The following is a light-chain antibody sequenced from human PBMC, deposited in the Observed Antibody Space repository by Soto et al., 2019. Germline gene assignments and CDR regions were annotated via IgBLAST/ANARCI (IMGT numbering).Light chain of an antibody. CDR1: QSVSNNY. CDR2: GAS. J-gene: IGKJ1*01. CDR3: QQYGSSGT. V-gene: IGKV3-20*01. Sequence: EIVLTQSPGTLSLSPGERATLSCRASQSVSNNYLAWYQQKPGQAPRLLISGASNSATGIPDRFSGSGSGTDITLTISRLEPEDFAVYYCQQYGSSGTLGQGTNVEIK.